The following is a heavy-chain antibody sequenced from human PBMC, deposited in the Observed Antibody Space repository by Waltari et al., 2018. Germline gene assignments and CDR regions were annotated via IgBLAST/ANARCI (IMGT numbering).Heavy chain of an antibody. CDR2: VDPEDGET. Sequence: EVQLLQSGPELKKPGTTVKITWQVSGYTLTDSYIHWVQQAPGKGPHWMGLVDPEDGETIYAEKFQGRVTITADTSTDTAYMELSSLRSEDTAVYYCATALGDRSSASRAFDIWGLGTMITVSS. CDR1: GYTLTDSY. V-gene: IGHV1-69-2*01. D-gene: IGHD3-10*01. CDR3: ATALGDRSSASRAFDI. J-gene: IGHJ3*02.